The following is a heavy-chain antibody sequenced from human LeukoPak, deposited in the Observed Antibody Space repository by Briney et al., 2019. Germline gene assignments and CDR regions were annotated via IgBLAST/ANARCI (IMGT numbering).Heavy chain of an antibody. D-gene: IGHD2-21*01. Sequence: TGGSLRLSCAASGFTFSSHWMSWVRQVPGKGLAWVANINRDGSEEYYVDSVKGRVTISRDNAKNSLYLQMNRLRADDTAVYYCVRVLIVGSRSIFEHWGQGTLVTVSS. J-gene: IGHJ4*02. CDR1: GFTFSSHW. V-gene: IGHV3-7*01. CDR2: INRDGSEE. CDR3: VRVLIVGSRSIFEH.